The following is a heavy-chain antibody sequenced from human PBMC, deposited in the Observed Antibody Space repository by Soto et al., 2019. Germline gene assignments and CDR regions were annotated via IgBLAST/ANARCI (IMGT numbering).Heavy chain of an antibody. V-gene: IGHV1-3*01. CDR3: ARLVGYYPPDY. J-gene: IGHJ4*02. CDR1: GYTFTSYA. D-gene: IGHD3-3*01. CDR2: INAGNGNT. Sequence: ASVKVSCTASGYTFTSYAMHWVRQAPGQRLEWMGWINAGNGNTKYSQKFQGRVTITRDTSASTAYMELSSLRSEDTAVYYCARLVGYYPPDYWGRGTLVTVSS.